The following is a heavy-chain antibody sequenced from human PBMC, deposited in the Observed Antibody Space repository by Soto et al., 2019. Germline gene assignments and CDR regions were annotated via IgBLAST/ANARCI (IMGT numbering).Heavy chain of an antibody. CDR2: ISYDGSNK. CDR3: AKDLTVVVTPFYYYGMDV. Sequence: GSLRLSCAASGFTFSSYDMHWVRQAPGKGLEWVAVISYDGSNKYYADSVKGRFTISRDNSKNTLYLQMNSLRAEDTAVYYCAKDLTVVVTPFYYYGMDVWGQGTTVTVSS. CDR1: GFTFSSYD. V-gene: IGHV3-30*18. J-gene: IGHJ6*02. D-gene: IGHD3-22*01.